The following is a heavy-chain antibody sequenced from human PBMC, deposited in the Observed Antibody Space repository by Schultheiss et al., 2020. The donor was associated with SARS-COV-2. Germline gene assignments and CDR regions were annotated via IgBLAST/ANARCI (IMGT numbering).Heavy chain of an antibody. V-gene: IGHV3-53*01. J-gene: IGHJ5*02. CDR3: ARDSRGNSGYDWFDP. D-gene: IGHD4-23*01. CDR2: IYVGGGT. CDR1: GFTVSSHY. Sequence: GGSLRLSCAASGFTVSSHYMTWVRQAPGKGLEWVSVIYVGGGTYYADSVKGRFTISRDNSKNTLYLQMNSLRAEDTAVYYCARDSRGNSGYDWFDPWGQGTLVTVSS.